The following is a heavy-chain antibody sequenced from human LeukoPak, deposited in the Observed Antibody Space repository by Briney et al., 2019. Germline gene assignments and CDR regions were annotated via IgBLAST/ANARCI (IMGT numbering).Heavy chain of an antibody. V-gene: IGHV3-74*01. CDR1: GFTFHTYW. D-gene: IGHD6-13*01. Sequence: PGGSLRLSCAASGFTFHTYWMHWVRQVPGKGLVWVSRIDNDGGSTTYADSVKGRFTISRDNAKNSLYLQMNRLRTEDTAVYYCSRSVQQRAYYDYYSFMDVWGKRTTVTVSS. CDR2: IDNDGGST. CDR3: SRSVQQRAYYDYYSFMDV. J-gene: IGHJ6*03.